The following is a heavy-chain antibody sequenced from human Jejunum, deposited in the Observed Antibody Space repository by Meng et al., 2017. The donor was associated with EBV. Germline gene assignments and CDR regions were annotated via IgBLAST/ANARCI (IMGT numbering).Heavy chain of an antibody. J-gene: IGHJ4*02. CDR3: ARAGGDYEDY. CDR2: TVPIFGTT. V-gene: IGHV1-69*15. CDR1: GAPFGPYS. Sequence: QEQCAHSGEECKVPVPSVKVSVKASGAPFGPYSVSWVRQAPGQGLEWMGNTVPIFGTTSYAQKFQGRVTITADESTRTAFMELRNLRSEDSAMYYCARAGGDYEDYWGQGTLVTVSS. D-gene: IGHD4-17*01.